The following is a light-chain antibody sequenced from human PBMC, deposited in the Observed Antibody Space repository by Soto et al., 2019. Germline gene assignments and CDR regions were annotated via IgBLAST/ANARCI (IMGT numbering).Light chain of an antibody. V-gene: IGLV2-14*01. CDR1: SSDVGAYNS. CDR3: SSYTKSNTLV. CDR2: DVT. J-gene: IGLJ1*01. Sequence: QSVLTQPPSASGSPGQSITISCTGTSSDVGAYNSVSWYQQHPGKAPKLMIYDVTNRPSGVSDRFSGSQSGNTASLTISGXQAEDEADYYCSSYTKSNTLVFGAGTRSPS.